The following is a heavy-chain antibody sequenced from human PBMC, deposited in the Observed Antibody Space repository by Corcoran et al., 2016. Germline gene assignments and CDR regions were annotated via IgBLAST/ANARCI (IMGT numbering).Heavy chain of an antibody. CDR2: IYYSGST. Sequence: QLQLQESGPGLVKPSETLSLTCTVSGGSISSSSYYWGWIRQPPGKGMEWIGSIYYSGSTYYNPSLKSRVTISVDTSKNQFSLKLSSVTAADTAVYYGARPGTTVTGFDYWGQGTLVTVSS. V-gene: IGHV4-39*01. CDR1: GGSISSSSYY. CDR3: ARPGTTVTGFDY. D-gene: IGHD4-17*01. J-gene: IGHJ4*02.